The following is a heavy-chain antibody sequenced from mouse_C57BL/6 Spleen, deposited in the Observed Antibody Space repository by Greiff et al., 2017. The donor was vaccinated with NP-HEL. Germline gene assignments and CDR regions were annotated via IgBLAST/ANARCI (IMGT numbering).Heavy chain of an antibody. J-gene: IGHJ4*01. V-gene: IGHV1-82*01. D-gene: IGHD3-1*01. CDR3: AREGYDYAMDY. CDR2: IYPGDGDT. Sequence: VQLQQSGPELVKPGASVKISCKASGYAFSSSWMNWVKQRPGKGLEWIGRIYPGDGDTNYNGKFKGKATLTADKSSSTAYMQLSSLTSEDSAVYFCAREGYDYAMDYWGQGTSVTVSS. CDR1: GYAFSSSW.